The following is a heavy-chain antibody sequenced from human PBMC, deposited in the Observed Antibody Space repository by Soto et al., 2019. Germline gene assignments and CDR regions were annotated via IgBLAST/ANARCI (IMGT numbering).Heavy chain of an antibody. V-gene: IGHV4-59*08. CDR3: ARLKYSSSSAALAP. CDR2: IYYSGST. D-gene: IGHD6-6*01. J-gene: IGHJ5*02. Sequence: PSETLSLTCTVSGGSISSHYWSWIRQPPGKGLEWIGYIYYSGSTNYNPSLKSRVTMSVDTSKNQFSLRLSSVTAADTAVYYCARLKYSSSSAALAPWGQGTLVTVSS. CDR1: GGSISSHY.